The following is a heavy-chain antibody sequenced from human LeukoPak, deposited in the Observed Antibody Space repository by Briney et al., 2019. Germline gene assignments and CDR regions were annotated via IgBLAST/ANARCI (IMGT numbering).Heavy chain of an antibody. CDR3: AKGNSSSWYAPLDY. V-gene: IGHV3-23*01. D-gene: IGHD6-13*01. Sequence: PGGSLRLSCAASGFTFSSYAMSWVRQAPGKGLEWVSAISGSGGSTYYADSVKGRFTISRDNSKNTLYLQMNSLRAEDTAVYYCAKGNSSSWYAPLDYWGQGTLVTVS. CDR1: GFTFSSYA. CDR2: ISGSGGST. J-gene: IGHJ4*02.